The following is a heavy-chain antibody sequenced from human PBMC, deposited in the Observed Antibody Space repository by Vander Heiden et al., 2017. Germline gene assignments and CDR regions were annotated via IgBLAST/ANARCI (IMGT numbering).Heavy chain of an antibody. D-gene: IGHD2-21*01. CDR1: GFTVYNKY. V-gene: IGHV3-53*01. CDR3: ARAGKSPSIPFDY. Sequence: DVQLVESGGGLIQPGGALRLSCAAAGFTVYNKYMIWVRQAPGKGLEWVSFIYSTGSTYYADSVKGRFTISRDKSKNTLFLQMNSLRVEDTAVYYCARAGKSPSIPFDYWGQGTLVTVSS. J-gene: IGHJ4*02. CDR2: IYSTGST.